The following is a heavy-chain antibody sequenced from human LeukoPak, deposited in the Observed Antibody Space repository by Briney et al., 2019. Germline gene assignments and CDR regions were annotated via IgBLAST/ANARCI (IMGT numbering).Heavy chain of an antibody. V-gene: IGHV3-23*01. CDR2: INSRGTDT. CDR3: VNAQNWRPTFDY. Sequence: QPGGSLRLSCAVSGFNFNFNNYGMSWVRQAPGKGLEWVSDINSRGTDTYYADSVKGRFTISRDNSKNTVYLQMNSLRDEDTAVYYCVNAQNWRPTFDYWGQGILVTVSS. CDR1: GFNFNFNNYG. D-gene: IGHD1-1*01. J-gene: IGHJ4*02.